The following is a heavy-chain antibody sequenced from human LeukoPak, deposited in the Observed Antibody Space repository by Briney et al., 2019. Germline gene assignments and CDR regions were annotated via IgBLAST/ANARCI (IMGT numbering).Heavy chain of an antibody. CDR3: ARDPSRWTTGYFDY. CDR1: GFTFSSYA. J-gene: IGHJ4*02. CDR2: ISYDGSNK. Sequence: GRSLRLSCAASGFTFSSYAMHWVRQAPGKGLEWVAVISYDGSNKYYADSVKGRFTISRDNSKNTLCLQMNSLRAEDTAVYYCARDPSRWTTGYFDYWGQGTLVTVSS. V-gene: IGHV3-30*04. D-gene: IGHD4-17*01.